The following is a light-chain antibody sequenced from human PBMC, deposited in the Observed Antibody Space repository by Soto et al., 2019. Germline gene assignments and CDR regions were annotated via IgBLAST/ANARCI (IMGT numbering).Light chain of an antibody. V-gene: IGLV1-44*01. J-gene: IGLJ1*01. CDR1: SANIGSNT. CDR3: AAWDDSLNGYYV. CDR2: SNN. Sequence: QSVLTQPPSASGTPGQRFTIAGSGSSANIGSNTVNWYQQLPGTAPKLLIYSNNQRPSGVPDRLSGSKSGTSASLAISVLQSEDEADYYCAAWDDSLNGYYVFGTGNKVTV.